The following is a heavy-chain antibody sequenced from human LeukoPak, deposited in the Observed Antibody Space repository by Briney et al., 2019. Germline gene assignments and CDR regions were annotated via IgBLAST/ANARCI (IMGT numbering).Heavy chain of an antibody. Sequence: PSETLSLTCTVSGGSISSYYWSWIRQPPGKGLEWTGYIYYSGSTNYNPSLKSRVTISVDTSKNQFSLKLSSVTAADTAVYYCASEASSDDAFDIWGQGTMVTVSS. CDR2: IYYSGST. J-gene: IGHJ3*02. V-gene: IGHV4-59*01. CDR1: GGSISSYY. CDR3: ASEASSDDAFDI.